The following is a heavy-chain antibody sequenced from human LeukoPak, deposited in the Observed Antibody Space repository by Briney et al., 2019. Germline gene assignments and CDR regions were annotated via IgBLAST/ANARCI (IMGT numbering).Heavy chain of an antibody. CDR3: ARDRGVRGVPNWFDP. CDR1: GFTFSSYT. V-gene: IGHV3-48*04. D-gene: IGHD3-10*01. Sequence: GGSLRLSYTASGFTFSSYTMNWVRQAPGKGLEWVSYISSSSSTIYYADSVKGRFTISRDNAKNSLYLQMNSLRAEDTAVYYCARDRGVRGVPNWFDPWGQGTLVTVSS. CDR2: ISSSSSTI. J-gene: IGHJ5*02.